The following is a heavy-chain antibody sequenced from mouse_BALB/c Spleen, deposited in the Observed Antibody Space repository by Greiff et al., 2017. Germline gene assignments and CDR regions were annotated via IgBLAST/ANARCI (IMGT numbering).Heavy chain of an antibody. V-gene: IGHV5-17*02. J-gene: IGHJ4*01. D-gene: IGHD3-3*01. CDR2: ISSGSSTI. CDR1: GFTFSSFG. Sequence: EVQGVESGGGLVQPGGSRKLSCAASGFTFSSFGMHWVRQAPEKGLEWVAYISSGSSTIYYADTVKGRFTISRDNPKNTLFLQMTSLRSEDTAMYYCARGDVYAMDYWGQGTSVTVSS. CDR3: ARGDVYAMDY.